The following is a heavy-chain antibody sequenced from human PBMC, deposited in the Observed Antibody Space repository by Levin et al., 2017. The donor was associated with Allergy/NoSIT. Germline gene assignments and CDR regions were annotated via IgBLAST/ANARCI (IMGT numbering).Heavy chain of an antibody. CDR3: ARPQYDYIWGRYLSDG. V-gene: IGHV4-34*01. CDR2: INPSGST. CDR1: GGSFSGYY. D-gene: IGHD3-16*02. Sequence: PSETLSLTCAVYGGSFSGYYWSWIRQPPGQGLEWIGEINPSGSTNYNPSLKSRVTISVDTSKNQFSLKLSSVTAADTAVYYCARPQYDYIWGRYLSDGWGKGTTVTVAS. J-gene: IGHJ6*04.